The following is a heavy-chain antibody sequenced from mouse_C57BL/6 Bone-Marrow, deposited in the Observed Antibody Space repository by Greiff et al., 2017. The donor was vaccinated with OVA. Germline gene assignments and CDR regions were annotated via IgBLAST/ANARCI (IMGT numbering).Heavy chain of an antibody. D-gene: IGHD2-5*01. CDR2: FHPYNDDT. CDR3: ARTPSKPLYAMDY. V-gene: IGHV1-47*01. J-gene: IGHJ4*01. CDR1: GYTFTTYP. Sequence: VKLMESGAELVKPGASVKMSCKASGYTFTTYPIEWMKQNHGKSLEWIGNFHPYNDDTKYNEKFKGKATLTVEKSSSTVYLELSRLTSDDSAVYYCARTPSKPLYAMDYWGQGTSVTVSS.